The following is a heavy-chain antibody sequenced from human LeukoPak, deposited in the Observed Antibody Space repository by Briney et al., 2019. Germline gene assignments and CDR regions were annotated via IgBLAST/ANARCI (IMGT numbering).Heavy chain of an antibody. CDR1: GFTFSYYG. V-gene: IGHV3-30*18. J-gene: IGHJ4*02. CDR3: VKSMLGGYRLLIDS. CDR2: IAYDGRNQ. D-gene: IGHD5-12*01. Sequence: GKSLRLSCAASGFTFSYYGIHWVRQVPGKGLGWVAGIAYDGRNQFYADPVKGRFTISRDNSKNTLFLQMNSLRAEDTAVYYCVKSMLGGYRLLIDSWGQGTLVTVSS.